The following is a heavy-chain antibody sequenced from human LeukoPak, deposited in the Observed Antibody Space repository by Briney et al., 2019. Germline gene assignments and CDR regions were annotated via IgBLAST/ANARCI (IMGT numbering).Heavy chain of an antibody. Sequence: ASETLSLTCTVSGGSISRTHYYWGWIRQPPEKGLEWIGSIYYSGTTYYNPSLESRVTISVDTSKNQFSLRLNSVTAADTAVYYCVRDAFPGPSWGQGTLVTVSS. V-gene: IGHV4-39*07. CDR3: VRDAFPGPS. CDR1: GGSISRTHYY. CDR2: IYYSGTT. D-gene: IGHD3-16*01. J-gene: IGHJ5*02.